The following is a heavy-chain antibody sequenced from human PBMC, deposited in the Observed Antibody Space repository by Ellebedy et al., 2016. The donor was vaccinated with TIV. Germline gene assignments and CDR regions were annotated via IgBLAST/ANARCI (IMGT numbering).Heavy chain of an antibody. D-gene: IGHD3/OR15-3a*01. Sequence: SQTLSLTCAISGDRVSNTGAAWNWIRQSPSRGPEWLGRTYYRSKWYNDYAVSVRGRITINADTSKNHFSLQLNSVTPEDTAVYYCARDVFFGLFDWGQGTLVTVSS. CDR2: TYYRSKWYN. CDR3: ARDVFFGLFD. CDR1: GDRVSNTGAA. J-gene: IGHJ4*02. V-gene: IGHV6-1*01.